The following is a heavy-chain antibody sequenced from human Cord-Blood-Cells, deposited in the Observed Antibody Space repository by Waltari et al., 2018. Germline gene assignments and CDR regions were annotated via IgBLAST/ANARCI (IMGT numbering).Heavy chain of an antibody. D-gene: IGHD2-2*01. CDR3: ARVGLDCSSTSCYEYFQH. Sequence: QVQLVPSGAEVQKPGASVQVSCTASGHTFTGYYMPWVRPAQGQGLEWMGWINPTSGGTNYAQKFQGRVTMTRDTSISTAYMELSRLRSDDTAVYYCARVGLDCSSTSCYEYFQHWGQGTLVTVSS. CDR1: GHTFTGYY. V-gene: IGHV1-2*02. J-gene: IGHJ1*01. CDR2: INPTSGGT.